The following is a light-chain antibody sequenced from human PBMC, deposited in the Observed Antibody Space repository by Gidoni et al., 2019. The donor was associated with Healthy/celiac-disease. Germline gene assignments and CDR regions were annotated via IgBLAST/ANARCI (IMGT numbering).Light chain of an antibody. CDR3: QSYDSSLSGSV. CDR1: SPNIGAGYD. J-gene: IGLJ2*01. CDR2: GNS. Sequence: QSVLTHPPSVSGAPGQRVTISCTGSSPNIGAGYDVPWYQQLPGTAPKLLIYGNSNRPSGVPDRFSGSKSGTSASLAITGLQAEDEADYYCQSYDSSLSGSVFGGGTKLTVL. V-gene: IGLV1-40*01.